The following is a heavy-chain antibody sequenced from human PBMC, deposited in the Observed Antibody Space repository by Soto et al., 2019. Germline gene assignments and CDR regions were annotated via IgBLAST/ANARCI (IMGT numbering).Heavy chain of an antibody. CDR3: GKVLVGATGHTDSDS. CDR1: GGSIYRSGYY. D-gene: IGHD2-15*01. CDR2: IDYNGVT. Sequence: SETLSLTCTVSGGSIYRSGYYWGWIRQPPGRGLEWIGNIDYNGVTYSNPSLKSRATISRDTSKNQFSLKLTSVTAADTALYYCGKVLVGATGHTDSDSWGQGTLVTVSS. J-gene: IGHJ4*02. V-gene: IGHV4-39*01.